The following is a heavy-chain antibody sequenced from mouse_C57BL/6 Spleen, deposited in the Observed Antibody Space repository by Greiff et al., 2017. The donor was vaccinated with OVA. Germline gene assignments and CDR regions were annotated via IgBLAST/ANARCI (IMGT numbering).Heavy chain of an antibody. CDR1: GYTFTSYW. J-gene: IGHJ4*01. D-gene: IGHD2-1*01. Sequence: QVQLQQPGAELVKPGASVKLSCKASGYTFTSYWMQWVKQRPGQGLEWIGEIDPSDSYTNYNQKFKGKATLTVDTSSSTAYMQLSSLTSEDSAVYYCASRGIYYGNYYAMDYWGQGTSVTVSS. CDR3: ASRGIYYGNYYAMDY. CDR2: IDPSDSYT. V-gene: IGHV1-50*01.